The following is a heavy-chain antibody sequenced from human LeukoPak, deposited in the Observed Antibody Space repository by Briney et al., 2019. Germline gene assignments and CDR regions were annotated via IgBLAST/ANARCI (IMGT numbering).Heavy chain of an antibody. V-gene: IGHV3-21*01. CDR1: GFTFSSHS. Sequence: PGGSLRLSCAASGFTFSSHSMNWVRQAPGKGLEWVSSISSSSSYIYYADSVKGRFTISRDNAKNSLYLQMNSLRAEDTAVYYCARDFFGIAAAGDDYYYYYGMDVWGQGTTVTVSS. J-gene: IGHJ6*02. CDR3: ARDFFGIAAAGDDYYYYYGMDV. CDR2: ISSSSSYI. D-gene: IGHD6-13*01.